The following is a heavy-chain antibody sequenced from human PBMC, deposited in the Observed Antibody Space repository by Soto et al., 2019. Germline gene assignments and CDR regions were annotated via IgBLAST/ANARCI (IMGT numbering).Heavy chain of an antibody. CDR2: IYYSGST. V-gene: IGHV4-31*02. J-gene: IGHJ3*02. D-gene: IGHD3-22*01. CDR1: GGSISSGGYY. CDR3: ARAASTTYYYDSSGYVNDAFDI. Sequence: PSETLSLTCTVSGGSISSGGYYWSWIRQHPGKGLEWIWYIYYSGSTYYNPSLKSRVTISVDTSKNQFSLKLSSVTAADTAVYYWARAASTTYYYDSSGYVNDAFDIWGQGTMVTVSS.